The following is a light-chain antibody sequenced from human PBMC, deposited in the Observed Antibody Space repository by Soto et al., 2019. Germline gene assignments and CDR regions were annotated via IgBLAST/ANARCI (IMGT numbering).Light chain of an antibody. J-gene: IGKJ5*01. CDR1: QSVSSY. V-gene: IGKV3-11*01. Sequence: EIVLRQSPATLSLSPGERATLSCGASQSVSSYLAWYQQKPGQAPRLLIYDASNRATGIPARFSGSGSGTDFTLTISSLEPEDFAVYYCQQRSTFGQGTRLEI. CDR3: QQRST. CDR2: DAS.